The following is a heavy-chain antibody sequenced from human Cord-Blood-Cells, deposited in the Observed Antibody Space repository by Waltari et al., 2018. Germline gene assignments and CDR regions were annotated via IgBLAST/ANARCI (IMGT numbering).Heavy chain of an antibody. V-gene: IGHV1-69*01. CDR2: IIPIFGTA. D-gene: IGHD6-13*01. Sequence: QVQLVQSGAEVKKPGSSVKVSCKASGGAFSSYAISRVRQPPGQGLEWMGGIIPIFGTANYAQKFQGRVTITADESTSTAYMELSSLRSEDTAVYYCARDPGYSSSWYYFDYWGQGTLVTVSS. CDR1: GGAFSSYA. J-gene: IGHJ4*02. CDR3: ARDPGYSSSWYYFDY.